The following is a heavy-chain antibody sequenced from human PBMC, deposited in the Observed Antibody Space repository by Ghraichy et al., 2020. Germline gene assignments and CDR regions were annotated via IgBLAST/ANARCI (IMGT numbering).Heavy chain of an antibody. CDR1: GGSISGADNY. Sequence: SETLSLTCAVSGGSISGADNYWSWIRQPPGRGLEWIGYIYYSGSTKYNPTLKSRLTISVDTSKNQFSLKLTSVTAADTAVYYCAREGSKVNSGWYFDLWGRGTLLTVSS. V-gene: IGHV4-30-4*01. J-gene: IGHJ2*01. CDR2: IYYSGST. D-gene: IGHD1-26*01. CDR3: AREGSKVNSGWYFDL.